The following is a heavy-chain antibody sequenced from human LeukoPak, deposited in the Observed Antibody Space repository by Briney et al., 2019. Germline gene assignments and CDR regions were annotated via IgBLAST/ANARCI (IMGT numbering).Heavy chain of an antibody. CDR3: ARGDIVVVPAAHSRDY. D-gene: IGHD2-2*01. J-gene: IGHJ4*02. CDR2: INPNSGGT. Sequence: ASVKASCKASGYTFTGYYMHWVRQAPGQGLEWMGWINPNSGGTNYAQKFQGRVTMTRDTSISTAYMELSRLRSDDTAVYYCARGDIVVVPAAHSRDYWGQGTLVTVSS. CDR1: GYTFTGYY. V-gene: IGHV1-2*02.